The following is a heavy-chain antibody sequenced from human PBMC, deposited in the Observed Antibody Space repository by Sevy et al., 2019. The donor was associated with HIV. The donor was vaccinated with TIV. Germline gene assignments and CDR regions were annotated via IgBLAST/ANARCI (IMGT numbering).Heavy chain of an antibody. CDR2: VSGSSNYI. Sequence: GGSLRLSCAASGFTFSSYNMNWVRQAPGMGLEWVSSVSGSSNYIYYAESVKGRFIISRDNAKNTLYLQMNSLRADDTAVYYCARGPPDGSYDYFDYWGQGTLVTVSS. D-gene: IGHD1-26*01. V-gene: IGHV3-21*06. CDR3: ARGPPDGSYDYFDY. CDR1: GFTFSSYN. J-gene: IGHJ4*02.